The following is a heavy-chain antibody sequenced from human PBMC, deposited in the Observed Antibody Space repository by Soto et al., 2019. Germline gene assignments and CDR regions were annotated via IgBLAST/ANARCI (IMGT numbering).Heavy chain of an antibody. J-gene: IGHJ3*02. CDR1: GFTFDDYG. CDR3: ARGNWNDAFDI. V-gene: IGHV3-20*01. CDR2: INWNGGST. Sequence: GGSLRLSCAASGFTFDDYGMSWVRQAPGKGLEWVSGINWNGGSTGYADSVKGRFTISRDNGKNSLYLQMNSLRAEDTALYHCARGNWNDAFDIWGQGTMVTVSS. D-gene: IGHD1-20*01.